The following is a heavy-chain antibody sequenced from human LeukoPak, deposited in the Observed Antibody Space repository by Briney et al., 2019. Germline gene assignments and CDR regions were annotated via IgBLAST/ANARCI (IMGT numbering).Heavy chain of an antibody. Sequence: SETLSLTCAVSSGSISSGNWWSWVRQPPGKGLEWIGEISHSGSTNYNPSLKSRVTISVDKSKNQFSLKLSSVTAADTAVYYCARRGGITIDDAFDIWGQGTMVTVSS. V-gene: IGHV4-4*02. CDR3: ARRGGITIDDAFDI. D-gene: IGHD3-10*01. CDR2: ISHSGST. CDR1: SGSISSGNW. J-gene: IGHJ3*02.